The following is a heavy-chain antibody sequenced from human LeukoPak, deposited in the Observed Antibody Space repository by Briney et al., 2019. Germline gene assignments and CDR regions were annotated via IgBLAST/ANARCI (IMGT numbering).Heavy chain of an antibody. D-gene: IGHD2-2*01. CDR1: GGSISNGDYY. CDR2: IYDSGST. J-gene: IGHJ5*02. CDR3: ARATIGYCSSTSCDWNWFDP. V-gene: IGHV4-30-4*08. Sequence: PLETLSLTCTVSGGSISNGDYYWGWVRQPPGKGREWIGYIYDSGSTYYNPSLKSPVTISVDTSTHQFSLKLSSVTAADTAVYYCARATIGYCSSTSCDWNWFDPWGQGTLVTVSS.